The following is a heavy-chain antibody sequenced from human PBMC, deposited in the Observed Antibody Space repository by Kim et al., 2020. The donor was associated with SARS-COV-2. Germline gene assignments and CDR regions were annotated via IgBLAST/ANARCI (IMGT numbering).Heavy chain of an antibody. Sequence: GGSLRLSCAASGFTFSSYDMHWVRQATGKGLEWVSAIGTAGDTYYPGSVKGRFTISRENAKNSLYLQMNSLRAGDTAVYYCARDLAIVVVPAARGLYYYGMDVWGQGTTVTVSS. V-gene: IGHV3-13*04. J-gene: IGHJ6*02. CDR1: GFTFSSYD. CDR2: IGTAGDT. CDR3: ARDLAIVVVPAARGLYYYGMDV. D-gene: IGHD2-2*01.